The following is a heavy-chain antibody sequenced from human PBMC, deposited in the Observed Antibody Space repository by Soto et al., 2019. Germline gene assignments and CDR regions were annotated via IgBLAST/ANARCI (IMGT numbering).Heavy chain of an antibody. CDR1: GFTFSSYA. CDR3: ARDPSDAFDI. Sequence: PGGSLRLSCAASGFTFSSYAMSWVRQAPGKGLEWVSAISGSGGSTYYADSVKGRFTISRDNSKNTLYLQLNSVTPEDTAVYYCARDPSDAFDIWGQGTMVTVSS. CDR2: ISGSGGST. V-gene: IGHV3-23*01. J-gene: IGHJ3*02.